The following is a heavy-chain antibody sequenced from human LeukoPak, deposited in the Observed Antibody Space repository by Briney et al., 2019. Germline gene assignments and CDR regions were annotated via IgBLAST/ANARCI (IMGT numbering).Heavy chain of an antibody. CDR2: INHSGST. Sequence: SETLSLTCAVYGGSFSGYYWSWIRQPPGKGLEWIGEINHSGSTNYNPSLKSRVTISVDTSKNQFSLKPSSVTAADTAVYYCATRHSLLWFGELLAPFSYWGQGTLVTVSS. J-gene: IGHJ4*02. D-gene: IGHD3-10*01. CDR3: ATRHSLLWFGELLAPFSY. V-gene: IGHV4-34*01. CDR1: GGSFSGYY.